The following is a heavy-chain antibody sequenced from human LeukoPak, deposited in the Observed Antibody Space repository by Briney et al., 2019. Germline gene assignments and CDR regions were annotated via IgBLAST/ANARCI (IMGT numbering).Heavy chain of an antibody. CDR2: ISAHNGYT. V-gene: IGHV1-18*01. Sequence: ASVTVSCKTSGYTFTSYGIIWLRQAPGQGLEWMGWISAHNGYTHYAQKLQGRVTMTTDTSTSTAYMELRSLRSDDTAVYYCARGASYYYGSGSGIGYWGQGTLVTVSS. J-gene: IGHJ4*02. CDR1: GYTFTSYG. CDR3: ARGASYYYGSGSGIGY. D-gene: IGHD3-10*01.